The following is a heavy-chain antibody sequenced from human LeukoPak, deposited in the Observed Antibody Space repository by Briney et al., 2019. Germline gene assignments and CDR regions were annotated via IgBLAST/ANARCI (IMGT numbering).Heavy chain of an antibody. CDR3: ARAYYYYYYYMDV. CDR1: RGSINSSSYY. J-gene: IGHJ6*03. CDR2: IFYTGNT. V-gene: IGHV4-39*07. Sequence: PSETLSLTCTVSRGSINSSSYYWGWIRQPSGKGQEWIGSIFYTGNTYYNPSLKSRVTISIDLSRNQFSLKLTSVTAADTGLYYCARAYYYYYYYMDVWGKGTTVTVS.